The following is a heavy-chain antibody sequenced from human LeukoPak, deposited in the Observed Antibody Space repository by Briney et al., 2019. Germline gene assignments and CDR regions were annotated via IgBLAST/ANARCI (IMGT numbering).Heavy chain of an antibody. J-gene: IGHJ4*02. CDR2: INHSGST. V-gene: IGHV4-34*01. CDR3: ARDLGDNYGIDF. D-gene: IGHD4/OR15-4a*01. Sequence: SETLSLTCAVYGGSFSGYYWSWIRQPPGKGLEWIGEINHSGSTNYNPSLKSRVTISVDPSKTQFSLKLSSVTAADTAVYFCARDLGDNYGIDFWGQGALVTVSS. CDR1: GGSFSGYY.